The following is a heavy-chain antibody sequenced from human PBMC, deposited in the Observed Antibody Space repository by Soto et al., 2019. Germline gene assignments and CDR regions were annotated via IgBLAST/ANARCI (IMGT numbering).Heavy chain of an antibody. D-gene: IGHD3-16*01. J-gene: IGHJ5*02. V-gene: IGHV1-69*13. CDR2: IIPIFGTA. CDR3: ARDWTVAVRNEISFGWFDP. Sequence: SVKVSCKASGGTFSTYAISWVRQAPGQGLEWMGGIIPIFGTANYAQKFQGRVTITADESTSTAYMELSSLRSEDTAVYYCARDWTVAVRNEISFGWFDPWGQGTLVTVSS. CDR1: GGTFSTYA.